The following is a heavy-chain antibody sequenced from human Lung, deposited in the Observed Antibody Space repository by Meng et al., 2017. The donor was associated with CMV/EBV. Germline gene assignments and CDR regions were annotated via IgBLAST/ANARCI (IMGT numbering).Heavy chain of an antibody. CDR1: GFTLRDYW. CDR3: AREKGVLHYYLGMDV. V-gene: IGHV3-74*01. Sequence: GGSLRLXCAVSGFTLRDYWMHWVRQAPGKGLVWVARISSDGSDTNYADSVTGRFSISSDNTKNTLYLQMNSQRTEDTAVYYCAREKGVLHYYLGMDVWCQGTTVTVSS. CDR2: ISSDGSDT. J-gene: IGHJ6*01. D-gene: IGHD3-10*01.